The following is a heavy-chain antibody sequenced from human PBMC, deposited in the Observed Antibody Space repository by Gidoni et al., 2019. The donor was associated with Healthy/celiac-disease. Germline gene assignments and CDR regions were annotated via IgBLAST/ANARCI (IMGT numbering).Heavy chain of an antibody. CDR2: ISGSGGST. V-gene: IGHV3-23*01. CDR3: AKAQWLLESDAFDI. D-gene: IGHD3-22*01. CDR1: GSTFSSYA. Sequence: EVQLLESGGGLVPPGGSLRLSCSASGSTFSSYAMSWVRQAPGKGLEGVSAISGSGGSTYYADSVKGRFTISRDNSKNTLYLQMNSLRAEDTAVYYCAKAQWLLESDAFDIWGQGTMVTVSS. J-gene: IGHJ3*02.